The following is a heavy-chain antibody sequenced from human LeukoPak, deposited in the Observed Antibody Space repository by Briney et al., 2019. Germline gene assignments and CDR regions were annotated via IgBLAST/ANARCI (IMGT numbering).Heavy chain of an antibody. J-gene: IGHJ4*02. CDR1: AFTFSRYG. CDR2: IRYDGSKK. CDR3: AKGTMVILTATYYFDF. V-gene: IGHV3-30*02. D-gene: IGHD2-21*01. Sequence: TGGSLRLSCAASAFTFSRYGMHWVRQAPGKGLEWVTFIRYDGSKKYYADSVKGRFTISRDNSKNTLYLQMNSLRAEDTAVYYCAKGTMVILTATYYFDFWGQGTLVTVSS.